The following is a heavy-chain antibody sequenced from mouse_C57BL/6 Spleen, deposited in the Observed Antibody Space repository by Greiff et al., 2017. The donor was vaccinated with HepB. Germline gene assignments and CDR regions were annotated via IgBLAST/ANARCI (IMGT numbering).Heavy chain of an antibody. CDR3: ARQGDYDQGGYFDV. D-gene: IGHD2-4*01. CDR2: IDPNSGGT. J-gene: IGHJ1*03. Sequence: QVQLQQPGAELVKPGASVKLSCKASGYTFTSYWMHWVKQRPGRGLEWIGRIDPNSGGTKYNEKFKGKATLTADKSSSTAYMELRSLTSEDSAVYFCARQGDYDQGGYFDVWGTGTTVTVSS. V-gene: IGHV1-62-3*01. CDR1: GYTFTSYW.